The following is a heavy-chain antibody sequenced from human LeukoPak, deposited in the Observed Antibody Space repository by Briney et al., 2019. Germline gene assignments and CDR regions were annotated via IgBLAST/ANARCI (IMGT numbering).Heavy chain of an antibody. CDR2: IYYSGST. Sequence: SETLSLTCTDSGGSISSSSYYWGWIRQPPGKGLEWIGSIYYSGSTYYNPSLKSRVTISVDTSKNQFSLKLSSVTAADTAVYYCAEGDGYNRSFDYWGQGTLVTVPS. V-gene: IGHV4-39*07. J-gene: IGHJ4*02. CDR1: GGSISSSSYY. D-gene: IGHD5-24*01. CDR3: AEGDGYNRSFDY.